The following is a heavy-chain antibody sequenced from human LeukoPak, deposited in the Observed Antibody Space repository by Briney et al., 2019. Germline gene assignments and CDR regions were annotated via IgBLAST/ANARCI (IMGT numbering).Heavy chain of an antibody. Sequence: PGGSLRLSCAASGFTFSAYSMNWVRQAPGKGLEWVSYISSSSTTIYYADSVKGRLTISRDNAKNSLYLQMNSLRAEDTAVYYCARDPHSIPTYFDYWGQGTLVTVSS. CDR1: GFTFSAYS. CDR2: ISSSSTTI. CDR3: ARDPHSIPTYFDY. D-gene: IGHD4-11*01. V-gene: IGHV3-48*01. J-gene: IGHJ4*02.